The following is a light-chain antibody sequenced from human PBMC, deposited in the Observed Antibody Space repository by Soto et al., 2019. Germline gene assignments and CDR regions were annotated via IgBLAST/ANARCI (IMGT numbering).Light chain of an antibody. CDR1: QNISSNN. V-gene: IGKV3-20*01. Sequence: EIVLTQSPGTLSLSPGERATLSCRASQNISSNNLAWYQQKPGQAPRLLIYGASSRATGTPDRFSGSGSGTDFTLTITRREPEDFAVFYCQQYGSSSSFGQGTTLEI. J-gene: IGKJ2*01. CDR3: QQYGSSSS. CDR2: GAS.